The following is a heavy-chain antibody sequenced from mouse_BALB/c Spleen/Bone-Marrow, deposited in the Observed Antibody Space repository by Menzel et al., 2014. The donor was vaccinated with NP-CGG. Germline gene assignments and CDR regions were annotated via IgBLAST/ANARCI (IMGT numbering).Heavy chain of an antibody. J-gene: IGHJ3*01. V-gene: IGHV1-69*02. CDR3: TGSYDYCWFPY. D-gene: IGHD2-4*01. CDR1: GYTFTRYW. Sequence: QVQLQQSGAELVRPGASVKLSCKASGYTFTRYWINWVKQRPGQGLEWIGNIYPSDNYTNYDQKFKDKATLTVDKSSSTAYMQLSSPTSEDSAVYYCTGSYDYCWFPYWGQGTLVTVSA. CDR2: IYPSDNYT.